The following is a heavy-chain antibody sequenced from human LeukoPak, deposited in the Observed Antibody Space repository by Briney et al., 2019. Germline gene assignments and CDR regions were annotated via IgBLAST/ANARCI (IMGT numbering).Heavy chain of an antibody. V-gene: IGHV3-11*01. J-gene: IGHJ3*02. CDR2: ISSSGSTI. CDR1: GFTFSDYY. CDR3: ARGTEMATPRGAFDI. Sequence: PGGSLRLSCAASGFTFSDYYMSWIRQAPGKGLEWVSYISSSGSTIYYADSVKGRFTISRENAKNSLYLQMNSLRAEDTAVYYCARGTEMATPRGAFDIWGQGTMVTVSS. D-gene: IGHD5-24*01.